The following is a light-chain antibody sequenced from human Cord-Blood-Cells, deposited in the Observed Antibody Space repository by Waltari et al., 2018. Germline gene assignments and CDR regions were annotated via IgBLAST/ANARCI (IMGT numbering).Light chain of an antibody. Sequence: EILLTQSPGTLSLSPGERATLSCRARQSVSSSYLAWYQQKPGQAPGLRIYGASSRATGIPDRFSGSGSGTDFTLTISRLEPEDVVVYYCQQYGSSPFTFGPGTKVDIK. CDR3: QQYGSSPFT. V-gene: IGKV3-20*01. CDR1: QSVSSSY. J-gene: IGKJ3*01. CDR2: GAS.